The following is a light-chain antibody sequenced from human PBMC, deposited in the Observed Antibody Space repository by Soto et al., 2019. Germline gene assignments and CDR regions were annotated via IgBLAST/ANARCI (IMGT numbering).Light chain of an antibody. V-gene: IGKV2-30*01. CDR2: KVS. J-gene: IGKJ2*01. CDR3: MQATNWPYT. Sequence: VVMTQSPLSLPVTLGQPASISCSSSQSLVYSDGNTYLNWFQQRPGQSPRRLIYKVSNRDSGVPDRFSGSGSATDFTLKISRVEAEDVGVYYCMQATNWPYTFGQGTKLEI. CDR1: QSLVYSDGNTY.